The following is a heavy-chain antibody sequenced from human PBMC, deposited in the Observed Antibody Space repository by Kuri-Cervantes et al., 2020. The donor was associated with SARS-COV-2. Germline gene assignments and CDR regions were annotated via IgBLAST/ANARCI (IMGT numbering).Heavy chain of an antibody. Sequence: SLKISCTASGFTFGDYAMHWVRQAPGKGLEWVSGISWNSGSIGYADSMKGRFTISRDNAKNSLYLQMNSLRAEDTAVYYCARDSYGDSFDYWGQGTLVTVSS. CDR1: GFTFGDYA. CDR2: ISWNSGSI. CDR3: ARDSYGDSFDY. J-gene: IGHJ4*02. V-gene: IGHV3-9*01. D-gene: IGHD4-17*01.